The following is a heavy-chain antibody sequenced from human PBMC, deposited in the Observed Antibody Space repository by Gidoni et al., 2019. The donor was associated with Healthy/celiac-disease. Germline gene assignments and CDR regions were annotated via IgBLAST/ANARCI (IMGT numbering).Heavy chain of an antibody. V-gene: IGHV3-30*18. J-gene: IGHJ3*02. Sequence: QVQLVESGGCVVQPGRSLRLSCAASGFTFSSYGMHWVRQAPGKGLEWVAVIAYDGSKEHYADSVKGRFTISRDNSKNTLYLQMNSLRAEDKAVYYCAKDGPVENYDSSGYDGFDIWGQGTMVTVSS. CDR2: IAYDGSKE. CDR3: AKDGPVENYDSSGYDGFDI. CDR1: GFTFSSYG. D-gene: IGHD3-22*01.